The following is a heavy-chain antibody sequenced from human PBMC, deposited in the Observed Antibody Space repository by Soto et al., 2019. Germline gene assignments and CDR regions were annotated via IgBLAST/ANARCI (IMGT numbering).Heavy chain of an antibody. CDR1: GYTFTSYA. V-gene: IGHV1-3*01. CDR2: INAGNGNT. D-gene: IGHD3-3*01. J-gene: IGHJ3*02. Sequence: QVQLVQSGAEVKKPGASVKVSCKASGYTFTSYAMHWVRQAPGQRLEWMGWINAGNGNTKYSQKFQGRVTITRDTSASTAYMELSSLISEDTAVYYCARDRPRWSTEDDAFDIWGQGTMVTVSS. CDR3: ARDRPRWSTEDDAFDI.